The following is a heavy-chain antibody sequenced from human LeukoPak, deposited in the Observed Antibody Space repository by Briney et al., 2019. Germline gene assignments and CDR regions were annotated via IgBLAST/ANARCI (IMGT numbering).Heavy chain of an antibody. V-gene: IGHV3-23*01. CDR1: EFTFSSYV. CDR2: ITPGGGT. Sequence: GGSLRLSCAASEFTFSSYVMAWVRQAPGKGLEWVSTITPGGGTYYADSVEGRFTISRDNSRNTLYLQMNSLTAEDTAIYYCVSGGDYHVRLCTYWGQGTLVTVSS. D-gene: IGHD4-17*01. J-gene: IGHJ4*01. CDR3: VSGGDYHVRLCTY.